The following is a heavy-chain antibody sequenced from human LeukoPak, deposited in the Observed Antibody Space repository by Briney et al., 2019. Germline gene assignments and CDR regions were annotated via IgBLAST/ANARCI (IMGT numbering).Heavy chain of an antibody. CDR2: IRSKAYGGTT. D-gene: IGHD6-13*01. Sequence: GGSLRLSCTASGFTFGDYAMSWFRQAPGKGLEWVGFIRSKAYGGTTEYAASVKGRFTISRDDSKSIAYLQMNSLKTEDTAVYYCTRRSVSSWYYFDCWGQGTLVTVSS. V-gene: IGHV3-49*03. CDR3: TRRSVSSWYYFDC. J-gene: IGHJ4*02. CDR1: GFTFGDYA.